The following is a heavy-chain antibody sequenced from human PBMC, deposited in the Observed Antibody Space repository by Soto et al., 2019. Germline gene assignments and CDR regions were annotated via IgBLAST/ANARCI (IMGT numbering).Heavy chain of an antibody. CDR3: ATVLGYCSRTSCRADFDP. V-gene: IGHV3-21*01. Sequence: GGSLRLSCAASGFTFSSYSMNWVRQAPGKGLEWVSSISSSSSYIYYADSVKGRFTISRDNAKNSLYLQMNSLRAEDTAVYYCATVLGYCSRTSCRADFDPWGQGTLVTVS. CDR2: ISSSSSYI. D-gene: IGHD2-2*01. J-gene: IGHJ5*02. CDR1: GFTFSSYS.